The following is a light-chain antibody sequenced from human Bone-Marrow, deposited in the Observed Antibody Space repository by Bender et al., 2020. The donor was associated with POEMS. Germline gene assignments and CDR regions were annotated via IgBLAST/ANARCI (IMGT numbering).Light chain of an antibody. Sequence: QSALTQPPSASGSPGQAVTISCTGTSSDVGNYNYVSWYQQRPGKAPKLMIYGVNQRPSGVPDRFSGSKSGNTASLTVSGLQAEDETDYYCCSFTTRSTYVFGTGTKVTVL. CDR2: GVN. CDR3: CSFTTRSTYV. J-gene: IGLJ1*01. V-gene: IGLV2-8*01. CDR1: SSDVGNYNY.